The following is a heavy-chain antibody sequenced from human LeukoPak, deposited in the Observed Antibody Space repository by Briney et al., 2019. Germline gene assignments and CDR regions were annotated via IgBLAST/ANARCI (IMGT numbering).Heavy chain of an antibody. J-gene: IGHJ4*02. Sequence: SETLSLTCTVSGDSISTYYWSWIRQPPGKGLEWIGYMYYSGSTNYNPSLKSRVTISLDTPKNQFSLRPNSVTAADTAVYYCARGVAGYGPYDYWGQGTLVTVSS. CDR1: GDSISTYY. D-gene: IGHD5-12*01. CDR3: ARGVAGYGPYDY. V-gene: IGHV4-59*01. CDR2: MYYSGST.